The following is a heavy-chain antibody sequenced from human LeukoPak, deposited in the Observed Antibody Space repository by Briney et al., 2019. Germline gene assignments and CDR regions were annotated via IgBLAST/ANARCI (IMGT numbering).Heavy chain of an antibody. CDR2: IYYSRST. Sequence: SETLSLTCTVSGGSISSYYWSWIRQPPGKGLEWIGYIYYSRSTNYNPSLKSRVTISVDTSKNQFSLKLSSVTAADTAVYYCARGGPNYYDSSGYYYSAFDIWGQGTMVTVSS. D-gene: IGHD3-22*01. J-gene: IGHJ3*02. CDR1: GGSISSYY. CDR3: ARGGPNYYDSSGYYYSAFDI. V-gene: IGHV4-59*01.